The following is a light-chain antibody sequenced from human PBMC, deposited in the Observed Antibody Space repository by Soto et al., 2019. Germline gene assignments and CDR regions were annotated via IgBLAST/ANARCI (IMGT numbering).Light chain of an antibody. Sequence: ALTQPASVSGSPGQSITISCTGTSSDVGGYKYVSWYQQHPGKAPKLLIYDVTDRPSGVSNRFSGSTSGNTASLTISGLQAGDEADYYCSSYTSSTTLVFGTGTKLTVL. CDR2: DVT. CDR3: SSYTSSTTLV. V-gene: IGLV2-14*03. CDR1: SSDVGGYKY. J-gene: IGLJ1*01.